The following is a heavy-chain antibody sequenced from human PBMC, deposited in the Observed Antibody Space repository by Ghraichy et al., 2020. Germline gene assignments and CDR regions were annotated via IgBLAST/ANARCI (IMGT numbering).Heavy chain of an antibody. V-gene: IGHV3-23*01. CDR2: ISGSSVST. CDR3: ANLMITFGGVGRYIDY. J-gene: IGHJ4*02. CDR1: GFTFRNYA. Sequence: GGSLRLSCAASGFTFRNYAMSWVRQAPGKGLEWVSSISGSSVSTYYADSVKGRFSISRDDSKNTLYLQMNSLRAEDTAVFYCANLMITFGGVGRYIDYWGQGTLVTVSS. D-gene: IGHD3-16*01.